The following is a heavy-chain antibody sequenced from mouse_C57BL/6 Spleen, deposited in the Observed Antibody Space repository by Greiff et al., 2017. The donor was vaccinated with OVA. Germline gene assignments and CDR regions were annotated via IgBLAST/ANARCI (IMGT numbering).Heavy chain of an antibody. D-gene: IGHD1-1*01. J-gene: IGHJ3*01. CDR3: ARTKGGYYYGSSYAWFAY. CDR2: IYWDDDK. CDR1: GFSLSTSGMG. Sequence: QVTLKESGPGILQSSQTLSLTCSFSGFSLSTSGMGVSWIRQPSGKGLEWLAHIYWDDDKRYNPSLKSRLTISKDTSRNQVFLKITSVDTADTATYYCARTKGGYYYGSSYAWFAYWGQGTLVTVSA. V-gene: IGHV8-12*01.